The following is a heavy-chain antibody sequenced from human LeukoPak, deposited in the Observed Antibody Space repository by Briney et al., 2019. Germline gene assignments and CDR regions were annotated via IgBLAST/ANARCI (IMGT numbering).Heavy chain of an antibody. CDR1: GGSLTNYY. CDR3: ARGRIGGPKAPFDY. D-gene: IGHD3-16*01. CDR2: IYESGST. J-gene: IGHJ4*02. V-gene: IGHV4-59*01. Sequence: AETLSLTCTVSGGSLTNYYGSWIRQPPGKGLEWIVHIYESGSTTYNPSLESRVNISVDTSKNQFSLRLSSVTAADTALYYCARGRIGGPKAPFDYWGQGTLVTVSS.